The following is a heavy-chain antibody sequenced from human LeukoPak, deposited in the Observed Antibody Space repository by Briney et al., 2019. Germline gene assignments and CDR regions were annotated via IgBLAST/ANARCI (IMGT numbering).Heavy chain of an antibody. CDR1: GYSFTTYW. Sequence: GESLKISCKGSGYSFTTYWIGRVRQMPGKGLEWMGIIYPGDSDTRYSPSFQGQVTISADKSISTAYLQWSSLKASDTAMYYCARHPYSSGWQNFDYWGQGTLVTVSS. D-gene: IGHD6-19*01. J-gene: IGHJ4*02. CDR2: IYPGDSDT. CDR3: ARHPYSSGWQNFDY. V-gene: IGHV5-51*01.